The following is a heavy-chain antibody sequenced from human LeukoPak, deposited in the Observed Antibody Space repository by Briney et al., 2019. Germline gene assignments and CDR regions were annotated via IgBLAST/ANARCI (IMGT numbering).Heavy chain of an antibody. D-gene: IGHD6-19*01. CDR3: AKGPRIAVAGTGTEYGMDV. CDR2: IRYDGSNK. Sequence: GGSLRLSCAASGFTFSSYGMHWVRQAPGKGLEWVAFIRYDGSNKYYADSVRGRFTISRDNSKNTLYLQMNSLRAEDTAVYYCAKGPRIAVAGTGTEYGMDVWGQGTTVTVSS. J-gene: IGHJ6*02. CDR1: GFTFSSYG. V-gene: IGHV3-30*02.